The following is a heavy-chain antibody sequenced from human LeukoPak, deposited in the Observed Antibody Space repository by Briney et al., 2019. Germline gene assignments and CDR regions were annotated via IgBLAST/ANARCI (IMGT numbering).Heavy chain of an antibody. V-gene: IGHV4-38-2*02. CDR2: IYHSGST. J-gene: IGHJ6*03. CDR3: ARGYSRAYYYYYMDV. D-gene: IGHD2-21*01. CDR1: GYSISSGYY. Sequence: SETLSLTCTVSGYSISSGYYWGWIRQPPGKGLEWIGSIYHSGSTYYNPSLKSRVTISVDTSKNQSSLKLSSVTAADTAVYYCARGYSRAYYYYYMDVWGKGTTVTVSS.